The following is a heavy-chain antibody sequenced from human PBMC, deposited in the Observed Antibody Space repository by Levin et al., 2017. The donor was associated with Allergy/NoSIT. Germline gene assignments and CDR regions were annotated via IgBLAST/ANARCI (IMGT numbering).Heavy chain of an antibody. D-gene: IGHD5-12*01. V-gene: IGHV3-15*01. CDR3: TTDSFIVATFEDAFDI. CDR1: GFTFSNAW. J-gene: IGHJ3*02. CDR2: IKSKTDGGTT. Sequence: GESLKISCAASGFTFSNAWMSWVRQAPGKGLEWVGRIKSKTDGGTTDYAAPVKGRFTISRDDSKNTLYLQMNSLKTEDTAVYYCTTDSFIVATFEDAFDIWGQGTMVTVSS.